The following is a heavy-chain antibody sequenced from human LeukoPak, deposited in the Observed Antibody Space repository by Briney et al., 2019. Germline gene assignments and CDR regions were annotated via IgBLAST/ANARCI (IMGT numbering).Heavy chain of an antibody. V-gene: IGHV3-30*02. Sequence: GGSLRLSCTASGFTFSSYAMHWVRQAPGKGLEWVGIIRSDGRNKYYADSVKGRLTISRDNSKNTLYLQMNSLRAEDTAVFYCARGQDWQRWLRTGGFDYWGQGTLVTVSS. J-gene: IGHJ4*02. CDR2: IRSDGRNK. CDR1: GFTFSSYA. D-gene: IGHD5-24*01. CDR3: ARGQDWQRWLRTGGFDY.